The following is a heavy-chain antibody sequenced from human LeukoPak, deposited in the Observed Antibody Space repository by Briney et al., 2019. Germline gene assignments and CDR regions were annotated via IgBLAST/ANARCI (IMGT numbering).Heavy chain of an antibody. CDR2: IYPGDSDT. J-gene: IGHJ5*02. CDR3: ARRTDYYGSGSYYNKYNWFDP. Sequence: GESLKISCKGSGYSFTSYWIGWVGQMPGKGLEWMGIIYPGDSDTRYSPSFQGQVTISADKSISTAYLQWSSLKASDTAMYYCARRTDYYGSGSYYNKYNWFDPWGQGTLVTVSS. CDR1: GYSFTSYW. D-gene: IGHD3-10*01. V-gene: IGHV5-51*01.